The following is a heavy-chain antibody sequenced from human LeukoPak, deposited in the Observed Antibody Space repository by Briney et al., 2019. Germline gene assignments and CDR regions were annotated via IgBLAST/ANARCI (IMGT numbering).Heavy chain of an antibody. D-gene: IGHD6-19*01. CDR1: GGSISSGGYY. Sequence: SETLSLTCTVSGGSISSGGYYWSWIRQHPGKGLEWIGYIYYSGSTYYNPSLKSRVTISVDTSKNQFSLKLSSVTAADTAVYYCATAYSSEIGFDPWGQGTLVTVSS. V-gene: IGHV4-31*03. CDR3: ATAYSSEIGFDP. CDR2: IYYSGST. J-gene: IGHJ5*02.